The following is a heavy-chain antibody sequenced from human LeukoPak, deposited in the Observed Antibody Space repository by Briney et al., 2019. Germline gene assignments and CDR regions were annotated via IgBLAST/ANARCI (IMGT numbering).Heavy chain of an antibody. J-gene: IGHJ4*02. Sequence: GGSLRLSCAASGFTFSNYAMTWVRQAPGEGLEWVSVISRSDGVTYYADSVKGRFTISRDNSKNTLYLQMNSLRAEDTTVYYCAKVSATYYDFWSGQKEEMFDYWGQGTLVTVSS. CDR3: AKVSATYYDFWSGQKEEMFDY. V-gene: IGHV3-23*01. CDR1: GFTFSNYA. D-gene: IGHD3-3*01. CDR2: ISRSDGVT.